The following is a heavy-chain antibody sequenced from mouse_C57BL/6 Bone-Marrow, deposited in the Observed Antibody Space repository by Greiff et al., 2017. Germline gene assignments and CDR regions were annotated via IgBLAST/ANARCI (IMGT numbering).Heavy chain of an antibody. J-gene: IGHJ3*01. CDR1: GYTFTEYT. CDR3: ARHEGHGNYLAWFAY. CDR2: FYPGSGSI. V-gene: IGHV1-62-2*01. Sequence: QVTLKVCGAELVKPGASVKLSCKASGYTFTEYTIHWVKQRSGQGLEWIGWFYPGSGSIKYNEKFKDKATLTADKSSSTVYMELSRLTSEDSAVYFCARHEGHGNYLAWFAYWGQGTLVTVSA. D-gene: IGHD2-1*01.